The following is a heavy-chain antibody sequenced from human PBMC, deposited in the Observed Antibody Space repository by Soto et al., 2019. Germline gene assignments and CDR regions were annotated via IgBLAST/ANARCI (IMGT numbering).Heavy chain of an antibody. V-gene: IGHV4-34*01. D-gene: IGHD3-22*01. Sequence: QVQLHQWGAGLLKPSETLSLTCAVSGGSFSFYYWSWIRQPPGKELEWIGEINHSGSTNYNSSLKNRVTISVDTSTNQFSLKLSSVIAADTSVYYCATRFYDSSGYYLFYFDSWGQGTLVNVSS. CDR2: INHSGST. J-gene: IGHJ4*02. CDR3: ATRFYDSSGYYLFYFDS. CDR1: GGSFSFYY.